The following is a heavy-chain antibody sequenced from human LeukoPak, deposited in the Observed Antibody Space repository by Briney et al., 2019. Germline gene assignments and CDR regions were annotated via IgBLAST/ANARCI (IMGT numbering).Heavy chain of an antibody. J-gene: IGHJ4*02. CDR3: ARAGEVATIEFYFDY. CDR2: IYYSGST. V-gene: IGHV4-59*01. D-gene: IGHD5-12*01. CDR1: GGSISSYY. Sequence: SETLSLTCTVSGGSISSYYWSWIRQPPGKGLEWIGYIYYSGSTNYNPSLKSRVTISVDTSKNQFSLKLSSVTAADTAVNYCARAGEVATIEFYFDYWGQGTLVTVSS.